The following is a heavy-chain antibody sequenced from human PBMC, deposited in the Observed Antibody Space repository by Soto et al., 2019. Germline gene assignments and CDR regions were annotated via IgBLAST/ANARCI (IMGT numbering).Heavy chain of an antibody. CDR1: GFTVSNNY. V-gene: IGHV3-53*01. CDR3: GTPPGGGGY. CDR2: IYSGGYT. J-gene: IGHJ4*02. D-gene: IGHD3-10*01. Sequence: EVQLVESGGGLIQPGGSLRLSCAVSGFTVSNNYMSWVRQAPGKGLEGVSVIYSGGYTAYGDSVKGRFTISRDNSKIPLYLQMKMRGAADPAVFYCGTPPGGGGYWGQGTLVTVSS.